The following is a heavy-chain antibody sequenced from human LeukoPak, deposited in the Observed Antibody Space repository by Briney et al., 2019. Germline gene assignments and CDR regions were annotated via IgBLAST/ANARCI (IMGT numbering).Heavy chain of an antibody. CDR1: GESFSDYY. D-gene: IGHD4-17*01. J-gene: IGHJ4*02. Sequence: PSETLSLTCAVYGESFSDYYWSRIHQPPGRGLEWIGEVNHGGTTNYNPSLKSRVIISADTSKNQFSLKLNSVTAADTAVYYCARVVYGDSSKDFDYWGQGTLVTVSS. CDR3: ARVVYGDSSKDFDY. CDR2: VNHGGTT. V-gene: IGHV4-34*01.